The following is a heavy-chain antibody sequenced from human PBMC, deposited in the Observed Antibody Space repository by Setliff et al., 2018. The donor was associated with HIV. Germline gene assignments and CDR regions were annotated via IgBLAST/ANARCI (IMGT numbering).Heavy chain of an antibody. Sequence: GGSLRLSCAASGFTFTSYPMGWVRQAPGKGLEWVANIKQDGSEKYYVDSVKGRFTISRDNAKKSLYLQMNSLRADDTAVYYCARDTMWAFDIWGQGTLVTVSS. CDR2: IKQDGSEK. J-gene: IGHJ3*02. CDR3: ARDTMWAFDI. D-gene: IGHD3-10*02. CDR1: GFTFTSYP. V-gene: IGHV3-7*01.